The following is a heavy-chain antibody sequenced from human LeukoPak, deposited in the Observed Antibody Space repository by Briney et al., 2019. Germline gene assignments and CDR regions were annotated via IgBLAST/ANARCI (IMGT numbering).Heavy chain of an antibody. J-gene: IGHJ6*03. CDR3: AREGVDWYSSSFYYYYYYMDV. CDR2: IDTNTGNP. D-gene: IGHD6-6*01. CDR1: GYTFTTYA. V-gene: IGHV7-4-1*02. Sequence: ASVKVSCKASGYTFTTYAMNWVRQAPGQGLEWMGWIDTNTGNPTYAQGFTGRFVFSLDTSVSTAYLQISSLKAEDTAVYYCAREGVDWYSSSFYYYYYYMDVWGKGTTVTVSS.